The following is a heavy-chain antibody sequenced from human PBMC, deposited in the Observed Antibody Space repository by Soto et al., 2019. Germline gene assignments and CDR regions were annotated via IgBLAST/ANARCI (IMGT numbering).Heavy chain of an antibody. CDR3: ARYGSGSYYYFDY. J-gene: IGHJ4*02. D-gene: IGHD3-10*01. CDR2: IYYSGST. V-gene: IGHV4-31*03. Sequence: QVQLQESGPGLVKPSQTLSLTCTVSGGSISSGGYYWSWIRQHPGKGLEWIGYIYYSGSTYYNPSLKRRVTISVDTSKNQFSLKLSSVTAADTAVYYCARYGSGSYYYFDYWGQGTLVTVSS. CDR1: GGSISSGGYY.